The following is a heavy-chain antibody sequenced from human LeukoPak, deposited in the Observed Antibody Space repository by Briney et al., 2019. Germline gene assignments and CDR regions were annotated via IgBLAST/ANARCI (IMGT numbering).Heavy chain of an antibody. CDR2: IYYSGST. V-gene: IGHV4-39*01. CDR3: VRLVGGDIDY. D-gene: IGHD5-12*01. J-gene: IGHJ4*02. Sequence: SETLSLTCTVSGGSISNSSYYWGWVRQPPGKGLEWIGSIYYSGSTYYNPSLKSRVTISVDTSKNQFSLKLSSVTAADTAVYYCVRLVGGDIDYWGQGTLVTVSS. CDR1: GGSISNSSYY.